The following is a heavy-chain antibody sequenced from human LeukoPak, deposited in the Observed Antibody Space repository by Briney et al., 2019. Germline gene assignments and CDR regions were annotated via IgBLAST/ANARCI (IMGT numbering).Heavy chain of an antibody. CDR1: EFTVRSYH. D-gene: IGHD1-1*01. V-gene: IGHV3-66*01. CDR2: IDSGGST. J-gene: IGHJ2*01. Sequence: GGSLRLSCAASEFTVRSYHMSWVRQAPGKGLEWVSVIDSGGSTYYAKSVKGRFTISRDNSKNTLYLQMNSLRAEDTAVYYCAGSDTTGYIPGEWDYWYFDLWGRGTLVTVSS. CDR3: AGSDTTGYIPGEWDYWYFDL.